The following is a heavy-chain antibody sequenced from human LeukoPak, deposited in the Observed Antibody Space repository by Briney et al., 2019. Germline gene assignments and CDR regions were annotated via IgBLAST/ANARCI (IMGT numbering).Heavy chain of an antibody. Sequence: PSETLSLTCTVSSDSISSGDYYWSWIRQPAGKGLEFIGYINKKGGTFYNPPLKSRVSISIDTSKNQFSLKLTSVTAPDTAVYFCAREHKSYGDYPYYFDSWGQGTLVTVSS. V-gene: IGHV4-30-4*01. CDR3: AREHKSYGDYPYYFDS. CDR2: INKKGGT. CDR1: SDSISSGDYY. D-gene: IGHD4-17*01. J-gene: IGHJ4*02.